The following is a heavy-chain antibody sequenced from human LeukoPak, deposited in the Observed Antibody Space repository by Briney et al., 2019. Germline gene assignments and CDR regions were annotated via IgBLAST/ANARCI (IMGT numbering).Heavy chain of an antibody. J-gene: IGHJ4*02. CDR2: FDPEDGET. CDR1: GYTLTELS. V-gene: IGHV1-24*01. Sequence: GASVKVSCKVSGYTLTELSMHWVRQAPGKGLEWMGGFDPEDGETIYAQKFQGRVTMTEDTSTDTAYMELSSLRSEDTAVYYCATLQLERRSFDYWGQGTLVTVSS. CDR3: ATLQLERRSFDY. D-gene: IGHD1-1*01.